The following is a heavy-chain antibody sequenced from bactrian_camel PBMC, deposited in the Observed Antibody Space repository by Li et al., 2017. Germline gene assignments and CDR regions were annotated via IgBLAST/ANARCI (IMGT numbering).Heavy chain of an antibody. Sequence: VQLVESGGGLVQPGGSLRLSCAVSGGTWRRHCWVRQAPGKGLEWVSSIHSDGSNTYYADSVKGRFTISRDNANKLVHLQMNSLKSDDTGLYFCVTGNGAYWGQGTQVTVS. CDR1: GGTWRRH. CDR2: IHSDGSNT. J-gene: IGHJ4*01. D-gene: IGHD7*01. V-gene: IGHV3-2*01. CDR3: VTGNGAY.